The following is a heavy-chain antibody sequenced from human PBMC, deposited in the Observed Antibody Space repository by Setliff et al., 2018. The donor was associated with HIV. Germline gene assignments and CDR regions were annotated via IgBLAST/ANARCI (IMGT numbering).Heavy chain of an antibody. CDR2: IYYSGNP. CDR3: ARGFDYAQRPPLYYFDY. D-gene: IGHD2-2*01. CDR1: GGSISSGYYY. Sequence: TLSLTCTVSGGSISSGYYYWSWIRQHPGKGLEWIGYIYYSGNPFYNPSPRSRVTISLDTSKNQFSLKLSSVTAADTAVYYCARGFDYAQRPPLYYFDYWGQGTLVTVSS. J-gene: IGHJ4*02. V-gene: IGHV4-31*03.